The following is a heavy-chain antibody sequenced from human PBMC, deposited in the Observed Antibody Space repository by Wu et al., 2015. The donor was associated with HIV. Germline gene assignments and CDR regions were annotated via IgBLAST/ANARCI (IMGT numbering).Heavy chain of an antibody. D-gene: IGHD5-12*01. CDR2: ISAYNGNT. CDR3: AINTDSVATSLYSLGV. CDR1: GYTFNSYG. Sequence: QVQLVQSGAEVKKPGASVKVSCKASGYTFNSYGISWVRQAPGQGLDWMGWISAYNGNTNYAQKFQGRVTMTTDTSTSTAYMELWSLRSEDTAVYYCAINTDSVATSLYSLGVWGQGTVVTVSS. J-gene: IGHJ6*02. V-gene: IGHV1-18*01.